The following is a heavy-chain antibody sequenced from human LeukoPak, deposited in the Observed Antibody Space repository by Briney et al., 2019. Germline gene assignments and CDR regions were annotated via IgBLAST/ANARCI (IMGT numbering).Heavy chain of an antibody. V-gene: IGHV3-43D*03. Sequence: GGSLRLSCAASGFTFDDYAMHWVRQAPGKGLEWVSLISWDGGSTYYADSVKGRFTISRDNSKNSLYLQMNSLRAEDTALYYCARSYSSSWYLDYWGQGTLVTVSS. CDR2: ISWDGGST. CDR1: GFTFDDYA. CDR3: ARSYSSSWYLDY. J-gene: IGHJ4*02. D-gene: IGHD6-13*01.